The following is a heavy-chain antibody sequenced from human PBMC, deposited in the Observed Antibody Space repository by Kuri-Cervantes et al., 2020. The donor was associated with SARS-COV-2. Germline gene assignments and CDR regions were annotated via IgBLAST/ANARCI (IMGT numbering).Heavy chain of an antibody. V-gene: IGHV1-69*13. CDR2: IIPIFGTA. Sequence: SVKVSCKASGGTFSSYAISWVRQAPGQGLEWMGGIIPIFGTANYAQKFQGRVTITADESTSTAYMELSSLRSEDTAVYYCARGIVVVPAAIPKTYYYGMDVWGQGTTVTVSS. CDR1: GGTFSSYA. J-gene: IGHJ6*02. CDR3: ARGIVVVPAAIPKTYYYGMDV. D-gene: IGHD2-2*02.